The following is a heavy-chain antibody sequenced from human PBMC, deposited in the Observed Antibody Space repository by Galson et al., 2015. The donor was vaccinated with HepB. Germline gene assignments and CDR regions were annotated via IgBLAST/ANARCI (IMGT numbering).Heavy chain of an antibody. J-gene: IGHJ4*02. D-gene: IGHD2-21*02. Sequence: SLRLSCAASGFTFANYWMTWVRQAPGKGLEWVAIINEDGSKTGYVDSVRGRFTISRDNAKDSLYLQMNSLRDEDMAVYYCTTDRAFGDLDKWGQGALVTVSS. CDR2: INEDGSKT. CDR1: GFTFANYW. CDR3: TTDRAFGDLDK. V-gene: IGHV3-7*01.